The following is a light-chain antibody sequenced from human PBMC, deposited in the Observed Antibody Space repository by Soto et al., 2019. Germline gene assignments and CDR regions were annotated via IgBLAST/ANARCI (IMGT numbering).Light chain of an antibody. CDR3: QQSFSKFLYT. Sequence: DIQMTQSPMSLSASVGDRVTITCRASQSINSYLNWYQQKPGKAPKLLIYAASSLQSGVPSRFSGSGSGTDFTLTISSLQPEDFATYYCQQSFSKFLYTFGQGTKLEIK. V-gene: IGKV1-39*01. J-gene: IGKJ2*01. CDR2: AAS. CDR1: QSINSY.